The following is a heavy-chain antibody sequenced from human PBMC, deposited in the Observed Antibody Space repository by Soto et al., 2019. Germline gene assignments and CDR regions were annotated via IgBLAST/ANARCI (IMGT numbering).Heavy chain of an antibody. J-gene: IGHJ4*02. Sequence: QVQLVQSGAEVKKPGASVKVSCKASGDTFTDYYIHWVRQAPGQGLEWMGTVNPSGGHTTYAQHFLGRVTMTREPSTSTLYMELTSLTSEDTAVYYCARGGHVVVVTAALDYWGQGTLVTVSS. CDR3: ARGGHVVVVTAALDY. V-gene: IGHV1-46*01. CDR1: GDTFTDYY. D-gene: IGHD2-21*02. CDR2: VNPSGGHT.